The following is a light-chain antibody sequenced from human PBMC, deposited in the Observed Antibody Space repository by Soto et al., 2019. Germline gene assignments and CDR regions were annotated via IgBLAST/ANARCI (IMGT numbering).Light chain of an antibody. CDR3: QQYGSSPT. Sequence: EIVLTQSPGTLSLSPGERATLSCRASQSVSSSYLAWYQKKPGQAPRLLIYGASSRATGIPDTFSGSGSGTAFTLTISRLEPEDFAVYYCQQYGSSPTFGQGTKVEI. CDR2: GAS. J-gene: IGKJ1*01. CDR1: QSVSSSY. V-gene: IGKV3-20*01.